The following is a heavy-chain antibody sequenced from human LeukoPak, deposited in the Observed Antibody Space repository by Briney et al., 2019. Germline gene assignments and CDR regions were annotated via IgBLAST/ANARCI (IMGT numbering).Heavy chain of an antibody. CDR1: GGSISSYY. CDR2: IYYSGST. V-gene: IGHV4-39*07. CDR3: AKEMGHSLPFDC. Sequence: PSETLSLTCTVSGGSISSYYWGWIRQPPGKGLEWIGSIYYSGSTYYNPSLKSRVTISVDTSKNQFSLKLSSVTAEDTAVYFCAKEMGHSLPFDCWGQGTLVTVSS. J-gene: IGHJ4*02. D-gene: IGHD1-26*01.